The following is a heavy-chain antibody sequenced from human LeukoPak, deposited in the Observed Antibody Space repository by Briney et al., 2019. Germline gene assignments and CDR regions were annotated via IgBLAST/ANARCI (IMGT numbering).Heavy chain of an antibody. CDR3: ATKVRGGFDI. D-gene: IGHD3-10*01. CDR2: IYNSGNI. J-gene: IGHJ3*02. V-gene: IGHV4-59*11. CDR1: GGSINSHY. Sequence: SETLSLTCTVSGGSINSHYCSWIRQSPGKGLEWIGYIYNSGNINYNPSLKSRVTISVDTSKNQFSLKLSSVTAADTAIYYCATKVRGGFDIWGQGTMVTVSS.